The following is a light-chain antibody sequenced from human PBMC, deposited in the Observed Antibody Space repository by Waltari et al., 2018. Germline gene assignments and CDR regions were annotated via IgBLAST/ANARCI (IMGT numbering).Light chain of an antibody. CDR1: NIGSQP. CDR2: DDT. CDR3: QVWDNSGDHPWV. V-gene: IGLV3-21*02. Sequence: SYVVTQPPSLSVAPGQTANLIRGGNNIGSQPVHWDQQKPGQAPILVVYDDTDRPSGIPERFSGSNSGNTATLTISRVEAGDEADYYCQVWDNSGDHPWVFGGGTKLTVL. J-gene: IGLJ3*02.